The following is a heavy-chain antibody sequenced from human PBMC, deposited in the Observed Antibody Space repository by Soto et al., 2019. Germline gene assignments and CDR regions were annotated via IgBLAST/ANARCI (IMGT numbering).Heavy chain of an antibody. D-gene: IGHD2-2*01. CDR1: GNSLHRYA. Sequence: GGSLRLSCVASGNSLHRYAMSWVRQCLGNGVEWVSGVSGRGGSTYYADSVRGRDTISRDDSKNTLYLQTTSLLAEDTAVYYCAIVSRGIGLVHVALICGQGTLDTGSA. V-gene: IGHV3-23*01. CDR2: VSGRGGST. J-gene: IGHJ4*02. CDR3: AIVSRGIGLVHVALI.